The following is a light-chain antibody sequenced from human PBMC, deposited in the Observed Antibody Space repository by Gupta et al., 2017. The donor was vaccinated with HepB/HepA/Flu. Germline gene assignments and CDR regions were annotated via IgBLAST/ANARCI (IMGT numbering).Light chain of an antibody. CDR1: QSVLYSSNNKNY. CDR2: WAS. CDR3: QQYDSTPPWT. V-gene: IGKV4-1*01. Sequence: DIVMTQSPDSLAVSLGERATINCKSSQSVLYSSNNKNYLAWYQQKPGQPPKLLIYWASTRESGVPDRFSGSGYGTDFTLTISSRQAEDVAVYYCQQYDSTPPWTFGQGTKVEIK. J-gene: IGKJ1*01.